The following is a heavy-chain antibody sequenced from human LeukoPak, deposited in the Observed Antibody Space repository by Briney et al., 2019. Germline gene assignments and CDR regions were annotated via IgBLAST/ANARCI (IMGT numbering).Heavy chain of an antibody. CDR1: GVSFSGYY. CDR3: ARVLGIVVVPGATFWFDP. Sequence: SETLSLTCAVYGVSFSGYYWSWIRQPPGKGLEWIGDVNHSGSTNYNPSLKSRVTISVDTSKNQFSLKLSSVTAADTAVYHCARVLGIVVVPGATFWFDPWGQGTLVTVSS. J-gene: IGHJ5*02. V-gene: IGHV4-34*01. CDR2: VNHSGST. D-gene: IGHD2-2*03.